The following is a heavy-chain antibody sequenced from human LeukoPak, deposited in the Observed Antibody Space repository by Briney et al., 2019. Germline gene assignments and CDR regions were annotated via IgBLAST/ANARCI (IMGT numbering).Heavy chain of an antibody. D-gene: IGHD6-13*01. V-gene: IGHV1-18*01. CDR1: RYTFISYG. CDR2: ISAYNGNT. CDR3: AEFITSSWYGHCQQ. J-gene: IGHJ1*01. Sequence: ASVKVSCKASRYTFISYGFTWLGQAPGQGLEWMGWISAYNGNTNYAQKLQGRVTMTTDTSTSTAYMALEHPETVRTAREHCAEFITSSWYGHCQQWGQGTLVTVSS.